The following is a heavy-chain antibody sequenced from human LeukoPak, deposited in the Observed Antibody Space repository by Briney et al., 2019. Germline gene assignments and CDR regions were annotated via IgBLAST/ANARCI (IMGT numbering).Heavy chain of an antibody. J-gene: IGHJ6*02. Sequence: PGRSLRLSCAAPGFTFSSYGMHWVRQAPGKGLEWVAVISYDGSNKYYADSVKGRFTISRDNSKNTLYLQMNSLRAEDTAVYYCAKEGYDYVWGSYRYSPYYYYGMDVWGQGTTVTVSS. V-gene: IGHV3-30*18. CDR2: ISYDGSNK. D-gene: IGHD3-16*02. CDR1: GFTFSSYG. CDR3: AKEGYDYVWGSYRYSPYYYYGMDV.